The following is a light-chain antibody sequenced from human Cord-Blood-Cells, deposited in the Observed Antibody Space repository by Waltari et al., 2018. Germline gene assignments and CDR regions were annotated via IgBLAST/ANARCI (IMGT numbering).Light chain of an antibody. J-gene: IGKJ3*01. CDR3: QQYYSTPFT. CDR1: PSVLYSSNNKNY. CDR2: WAS. V-gene: IGKV4-1*01. Sequence: DIVMTKSPDSLAVSLGERATINCKSSPSVLYSSNNKNYLAWYQQKPGQPTKLLIYWASTRESGVPDRFSGSGSGTDFTLTISSLQAEDVAVYYCQQYYSTPFTFGPGTKVDIK.